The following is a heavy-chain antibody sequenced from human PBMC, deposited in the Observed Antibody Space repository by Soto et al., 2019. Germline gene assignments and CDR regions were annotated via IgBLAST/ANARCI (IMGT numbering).Heavy chain of an antibody. J-gene: IGHJ6*02. CDR3: ARVELTYYYYYGMDV. CDR1: GFTFSSYW. CDR2: IKQDGSEK. Sequence: GGSLRLSCAASGFTFSSYWMSWVRQAPGKGLEWVANIKQDGSEKYYVDSVKGRFTISRDNAKNSLYLQMNSLRAEDTAVYYCARVELTYYYYYGMDVWGQGNPGHRLL. V-gene: IGHV3-7*03. D-gene: IGHD3-10*01.